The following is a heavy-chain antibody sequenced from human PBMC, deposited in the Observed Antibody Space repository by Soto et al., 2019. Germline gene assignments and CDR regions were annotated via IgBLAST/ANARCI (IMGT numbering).Heavy chain of an antibody. CDR3: AREGVAPYYYYGMDV. Sequence: ASVKVSCKASGYTFTRSGISWVRQAPGQGLVWMGLISTYNGDTNYAQTFQGRFTMTTDTSTSTVHMEVRSLRSDDTAVYYCAREGVAPYYYYGMDVWGQGTPVTVSS. CDR2: ISTYNGDT. V-gene: IGHV1-18*01. D-gene: IGHD5-12*01. CDR1: GYTFTRSG. J-gene: IGHJ6*02.